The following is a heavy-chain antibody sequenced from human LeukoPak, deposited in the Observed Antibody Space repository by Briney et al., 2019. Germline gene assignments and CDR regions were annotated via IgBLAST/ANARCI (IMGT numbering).Heavy chain of an antibody. V-gene: IGHV3-43D*03. D-gene: IGHD6-13*01. CDR1: GFTFDDYG. J-gene: IGHJ4*02. Sequence: PGGSLRLSCAASGFTFDDYGMHWVRQAPGKGLEWVSFISWDGVNTFYADSVKGRFTIFRDNSKNSLFLQMNTLSTEDTAAYFCTRGASVGVAAPGHWGQGTLVTVSS. CDR2: ISWDGVNT. CDR3: TRGASVGVAAPGH.